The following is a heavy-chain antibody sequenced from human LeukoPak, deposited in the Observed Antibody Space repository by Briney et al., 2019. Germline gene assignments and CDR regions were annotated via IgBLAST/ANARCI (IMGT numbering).Heavy chain of an antibody. D-gene: IGHD6-13*01. CDR1: GFTFSSYA. V-gene: IGHV3-30*04. CDR2: ISYDGSNK. J-gene: IGHJ6*02. Sequence: GRSLRLSCAASGFTFSSYAMHGVRQAPGKGLEGVAVISYDGSNKYYADSVKGRFTISRDNSKNTLYLQMNSLRAEDTAVYYCASPSDSSWYDAYYGMDVWGQGTTVTVSS. CDR3: ASPSDSSWYDAYYGMDV.